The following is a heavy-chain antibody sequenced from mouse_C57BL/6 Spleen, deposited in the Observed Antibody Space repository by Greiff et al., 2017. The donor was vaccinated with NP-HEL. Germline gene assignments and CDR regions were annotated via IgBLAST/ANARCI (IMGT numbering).Heavy chain of an antibody. D-gene: IGHD2-1*01. Sequence: EVQLVESGGGLVQPGGSLKLSCAASGFTFSDYGMAWVRQAPRKGPEWVAFISNLAYSIYYADTVTGRFTISRENDKNTLYLEMSSLRSEDTAMYYCARVDYGNSYYLDYWGQGTTLTVSS. CDR2: ISNLAYSI. CDR1: GFTFSDYG. J-gene: IGHJ2*01. V-gene: IGHV5-15*01. CDR3: ARVDYGNSYYLDY.